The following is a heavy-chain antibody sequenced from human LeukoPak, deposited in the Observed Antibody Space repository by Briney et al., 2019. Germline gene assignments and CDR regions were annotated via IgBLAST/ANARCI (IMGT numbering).Heavy chain of an antibody. V-gene: IGHV3-7*03. J-gene: IGHJ6*03. D-gene: IGHD6-19*01. CDR1: GFTFTNNF. CDR2: IKQDGSET. CDR3: AKGSSGWYYYYYYMDV. Sequence: PGGSLRLSCAASGFTFTNNFMSWVRQVPGKGLEWVANIKQDGSETTYADSVRGRFTISRDNSKNTLYLQMNSLRAEDTAVYYCAKGSSGWYYYYYYMDVWGKGTTVTISS.